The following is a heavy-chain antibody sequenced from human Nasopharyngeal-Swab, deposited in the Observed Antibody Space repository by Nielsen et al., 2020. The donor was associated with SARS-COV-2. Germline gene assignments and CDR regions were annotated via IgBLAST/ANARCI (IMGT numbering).Heavy chain of an antibody. V-gene: IGHV1-18*01. CDR2: ISAYNGNT. J-gene: IGHJ4*02. Sequence: ASVKVSCKASGYTFTSYGISWVRQAPGQGLEWMGWISAYNGNTNYAQKLQGRVTMTTDTSTSTAYMELRSLRSDDTAVYYCARVGTYYYDISGYYPDYWGQGTLVTVSS. CDR1: GYTFTSYG. D-gene: IGHD3-22*01. CDR3: ARVGTYYYDISGYYPDY.